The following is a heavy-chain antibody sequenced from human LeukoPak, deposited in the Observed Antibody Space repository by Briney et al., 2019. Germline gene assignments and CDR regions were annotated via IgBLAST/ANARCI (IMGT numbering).Heavy chain of an antibody. J-gene: IGHJ5*02. CDR1: GFTFSSYW. D-gene: IGHD4-23*01. CDR2: IKQDGSEK. Sequence: GGSLRLSCAASGFTFSSYWMSRVRQAPGKGLEWVANIKQDGSEKYYVDSVKGRFTISRDNAKNSLYLQMNSLRAEDTAVYYCARLFNSDWFDPWGQGTLVTASS. CDR3: ARLFNSDWFDP. V-gene: IGHV3-7*01.